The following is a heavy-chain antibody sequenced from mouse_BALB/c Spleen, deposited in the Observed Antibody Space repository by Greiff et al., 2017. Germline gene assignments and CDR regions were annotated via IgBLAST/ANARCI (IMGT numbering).Heavy chain of an antibody. Sequence: VQLKESGGGLVQPGGSRKLSCAASGFTFSSFGMHWVRQAPEKGLEWVAYISSGSSTIYYADTVKGRFTISRDNPKNTLFLQMTSLRSEDTAMYYCARGQGYGNYYAMDYWGQGTSVTVSS. CDR1: GFTFSSFG. V-gene: IGHV5-17*02. D-gene: IGHD2-10*02. CDR3: ARGQGYGNYYAMDY. J-gene: IGHJ4*01. CDR2: ISSGSSTI.